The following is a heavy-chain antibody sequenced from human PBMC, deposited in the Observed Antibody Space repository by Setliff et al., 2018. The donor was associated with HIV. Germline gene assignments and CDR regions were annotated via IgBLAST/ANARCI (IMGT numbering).Heavy chain of an antibody. Sequence: SETLSLTCNVAGGSISSHCWSWIRQSPGKALEWIGYIYASGSIISNPSLKSRLTMSVETSKNQVSLKLTSVTAADTALYYCARYKCINFACVGFDIWVQGTVVTVSS. CDR1: GGSISSHC. CDR3: ARYKCINFACVGFDI. V-gene: IGHV4-59*11. J-gene: IGHJ3*02. D-gene: IGHD3-9*01. CDR2: IYASGSI.